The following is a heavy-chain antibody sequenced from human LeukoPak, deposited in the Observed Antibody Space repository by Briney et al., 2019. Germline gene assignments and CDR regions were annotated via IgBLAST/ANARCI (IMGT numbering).Heavy chain of an antibody. CDR2: IWYGGSNK. CDR1: GFTFSSYG. V-gene: IGHV3-30*18. J-gene: IGHJ3*02. Sequence: VRSLRLSCAASGFTFSSYGMHWVRQAPGKGLEWVAVIWYGGSNKYYAESVKGRFTISRDNSKNTLYLQMNSLRAEDTAVYYCAKGSDMLYSSGWYDAFDIWGQGTMVTVSS. CDR3: AKGSDMLYSSGWYDAFDI. D-gene: IGHD6-19*01.